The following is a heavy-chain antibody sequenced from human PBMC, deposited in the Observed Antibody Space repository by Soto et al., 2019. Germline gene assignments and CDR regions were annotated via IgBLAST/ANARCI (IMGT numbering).Heavy chain of an antibody. CDR3: AKVRASYLSASYFYYGLEV. D-gene: IGHD2-21*01. CDR2: ISGSGSSV. J-gene: IGHJ6*02. Sequence: GGSLRLSCAASGFTFSHYVLSWVRQAPGGGLVWVSSISGSGSSVYLADSVRGRFAMSRDLSTNTVSLQMNSLTVEDTAIYYCAKVRASYLSASYFYYGLEVWGQGTTVTVSS. V-gene: IGHV3-23*01. CDR1: GFTFSHYV.